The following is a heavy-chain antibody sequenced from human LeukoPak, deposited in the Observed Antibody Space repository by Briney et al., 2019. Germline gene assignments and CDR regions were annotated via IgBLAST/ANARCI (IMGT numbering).Heavy chain of an antibody. CDR3: AKAGRAAAGRSPYYFDY. Sequence: SCKASGGTFSSYGMHWVRQAPGKGLEWVAVISYDGSNKYYADSVKGRFTISRDNSKNTLYLQMNSLRAEDTAVYYCAKAGRAAAGRSPYYFDYWGQGTLVTVSS. D-gene: IGHD6-13*01. CDR2: ISYDGSNK. J-gene: IGHJ4*02. CDR1: GGTFSSYG. V-gene: IGHV3-30*18.